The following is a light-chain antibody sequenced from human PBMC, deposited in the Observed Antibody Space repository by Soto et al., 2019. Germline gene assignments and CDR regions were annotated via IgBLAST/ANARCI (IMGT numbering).Light chain of an antibody. J-gene: IGKJ1*01. V-gene: IGKV1-5*01. CDR2: DAS. CDR1: HNIERW. Sequence: IQMTQSTSTLSASVGDRVTITCRASHNIERWMAWYQQKPGKAPSLLIFDASTLHSGVPSRFSGSGSGTDFTLTISSLQPDDFATYYCQQFAISTTFGQGTKVDI. CDR3: QQFAISTT.